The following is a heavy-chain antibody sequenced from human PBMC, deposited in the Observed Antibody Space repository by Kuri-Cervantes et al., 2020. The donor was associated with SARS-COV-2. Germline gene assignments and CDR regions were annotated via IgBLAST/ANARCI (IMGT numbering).Heavy chain of an antibody. V-gene: IGHV3-33*01. Sequence: GESLKISCAAFGFTFSSYGMHWVRQAPGKGLEWVAVIWYDGSNKYYVDSVKGRFTISRDNSKNTLYLQMNSLRAEDTAVYYCAAELVAAYGMDVWGQGTTVTVSS. CDR3: AAELVAAYGMDV. J-gene: IGHJ6*02. D-gene: IGHD1-7*01. CDR1: GFTFSSYG. CDR2: IWYDGSNK.